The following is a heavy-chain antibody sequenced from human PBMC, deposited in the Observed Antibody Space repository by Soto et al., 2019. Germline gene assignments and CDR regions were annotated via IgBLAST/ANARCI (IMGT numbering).Heavy chain of an antibody. CDR3: ARGRRRAAAGPFDY. CDR2: INHSGST. CDR1: GGSFSGYY. D-gene: IGHD6-13*01. Sequence: PSETLSLTCAVYGGSFSGYYCSWIRQPPGKGLEWTGEINHSGSTNYNPSLKSRVTISVDTSKNQFSLKLSSVTAADTAVYYCARGRRRAAAGPFDYWGQGTLVTVSS. J-gene: IGHJ4*02. V-gene: IGHV4-34*01.